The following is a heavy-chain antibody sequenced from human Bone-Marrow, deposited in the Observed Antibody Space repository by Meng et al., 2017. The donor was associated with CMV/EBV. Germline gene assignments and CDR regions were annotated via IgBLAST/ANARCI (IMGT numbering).Heavy chain of an antibody. V-gene: IGHV1-24*01. CDR2: FDPEDGET. CDR3: ATGKQWLVPGFFFDY. CDR1: AYTLTELS. D-gene: IGHD6-19*01. Sequence: ASVKAFCKVSAYTLTELSMHWVRQAPGKGHEWMGGFDPEDGETIYAQKFQGRVTMTEDTSTDTAYMELSSLRSEDTAVYYCATGKQWLVPGFFFDYWGQGTLVTVSS. J-gene: IGHJ4*02.